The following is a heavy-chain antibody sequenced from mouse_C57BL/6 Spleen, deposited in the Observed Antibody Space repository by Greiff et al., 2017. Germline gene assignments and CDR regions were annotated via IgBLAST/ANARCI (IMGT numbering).Heavy chain of an antibody. Sequence: VQLQQPGAELVKPGASVKLSCKASGYTFTSYWMQWVKQRPGQGLEWIGEIDPSDSYTNYNQKFKGKATLTVDTSSSTAYMQLSSLTSEDSAVYYCARHWGFAYWGQGTLVTVSA. V-gene: IGHV1-50*01. D-gene: IGHD4-1*01. CDR3: ARHWGFAY. CDR2: IDPSDSYT. CDR1: GYTFTSYW. J-gene: IGHJ3*01.